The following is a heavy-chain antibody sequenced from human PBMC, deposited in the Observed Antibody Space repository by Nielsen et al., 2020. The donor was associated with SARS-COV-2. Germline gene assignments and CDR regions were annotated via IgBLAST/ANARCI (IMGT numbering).Heavy chain of an antibody. CDR1: GFIFSNYG. D-gene: IGHD6-13*01. CDR2: ISYDGGNK. Sequence: GGSLRLSCAASGFIFSNYGIHWVRQAPGKGLEWVAVISYDGGNKYYADSVKGRFTISRDNSKNTLYLQMNSQRLEDTAVYYCAKDAAADPFDYWGQGTLVTVSS. J-gene: IGHJ4*02. V-gene: IGHV3-30*18. CDR3: AKDAAADPFDY.